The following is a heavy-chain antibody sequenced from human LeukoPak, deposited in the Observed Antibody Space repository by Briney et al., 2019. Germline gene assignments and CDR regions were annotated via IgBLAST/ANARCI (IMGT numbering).Heavy chain of an antibody. J-gene: IGHJ4*02. V-gene: IGHV1-69*13. CDR1: GGTFSSYA. CDR3: ASLTRFGELSPLDY. Sequence: ASVKVSCKASGGTFSSYAISWVRQAPGQGLEWMGGIIPIFGTANYAQKFQGRVTITADESTSTAYMELSSLRSEDTAVYYCASLTRFGELSPLDYWGQGTLVTVSS. D-gene: IGHD3-10*01. CDR2: IIPIFGTA.